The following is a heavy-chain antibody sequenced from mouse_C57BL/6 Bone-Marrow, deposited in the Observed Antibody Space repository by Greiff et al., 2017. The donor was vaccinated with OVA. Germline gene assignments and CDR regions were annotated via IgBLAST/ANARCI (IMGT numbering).Heavy chain of an antibody. V-gene: IGHV1-18*01. D-gene: IGHD2-2*01. J-gene: IGHJ2*01. CDR1: GYTFTDYN. Sequence: DVQLQESGPELVKPGASVKIPCKASGYTFTDYNMDWVKQSHGKSLEWIGDINPNNGGTIYNQKCKGKATLTVDKSSSTAYMELRSLTSEDTAVYYCARWLRRGGYYFDYWGQGTTLTVSS. CDR3: ARWLRRGGYYFDY. CDR2: INPNNGGT.